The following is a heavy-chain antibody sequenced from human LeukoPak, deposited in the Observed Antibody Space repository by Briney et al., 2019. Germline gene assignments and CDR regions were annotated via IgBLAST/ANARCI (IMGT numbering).Heavy chain of an antibody. CDR1: GVSISRSSYY. V-gene: IGHV4-39*01. CDR2: IYYSGST. Sequence: SETLSLTCTVSGVSISRSSYYWGWIRQPPGKGLEWIGSIYYSGSTYYNPSLKSRVTISVDTSKNQFSLKLSSVTAADTAIDYCAIQCGYNSRYFDYWGQGTLVTVSS. CDR3: AIQCGYNSRYFDY. D-gene: IGHD5-18*01. J-gene: IGHJ4*02.